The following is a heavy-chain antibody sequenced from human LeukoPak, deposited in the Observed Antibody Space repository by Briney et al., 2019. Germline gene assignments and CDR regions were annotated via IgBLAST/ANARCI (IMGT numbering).Heavy chain of an antibody. CDR2: IYYSGST. J-gene: IGHJ5*02. CDR1: GGSVSSGSYY. D-gene: IGHD3-10*01. V-gene: IGHV4-61*01. Sequence: SETLSLTCTVSGGSVSSGSYYWSWIRQPPGKGLEWIGYIYYSGSTNYNPSLKSRVTISVDTSKNQFSLKLSSVTAAHTAVYYCARDLISDYVDWFDPWGQGTLVTVSS. CDR3: ARDLISDYVDWFDP.